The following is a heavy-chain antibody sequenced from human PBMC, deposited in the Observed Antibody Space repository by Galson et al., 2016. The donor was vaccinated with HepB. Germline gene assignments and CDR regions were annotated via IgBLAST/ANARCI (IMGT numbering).Heavy chain of an antibody. CDR3: ARVLFYCSGGRCHEPHFEY. CDR1: GYSFSRHW. J-gene: IGHJ4*02. V-gene: IGHV5-51*01. CDR2: IYPGDSDT. D-gene: IGHD2-15*01. Sequence: QSGAEVKKPGESLQISCKASGYSFSRHWVGWVRQMPGKGLEWMGIIYPGDSDTRISPSFQGQVTISADKSISTAYLQWSSLKASDSAMYYCARVLFYCSGGRCHEPHFEYWGQGTLVTVSS.